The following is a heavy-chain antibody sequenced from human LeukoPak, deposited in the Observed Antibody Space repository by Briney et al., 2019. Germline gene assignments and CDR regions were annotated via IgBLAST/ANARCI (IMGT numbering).Heavy chain of an antibody. CDR1: GGSISSYY. J-gene: IGHJ4*02. Sequence: SETLSLTCTVSGGSISSYYWSWIRQPPGKGLEWIGYIYYSGSTNYNPSLKSRVTISVDTSKNQFSLKLSSVTAADTAVYYCARMGYYYSSGYQVPFDYWGQGTLVTVSS. D-gene: IGHD3-22*01. V-gene: IGHV4-59*01. CDR2: IYYSGST. CDR3: ARMGYYYSSGYQVPFDY.